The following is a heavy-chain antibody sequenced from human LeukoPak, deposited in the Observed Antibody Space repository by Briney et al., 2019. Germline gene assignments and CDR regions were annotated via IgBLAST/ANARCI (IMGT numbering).Heavy chain of an antibody. CDR3: AREWFGSGGGPDAFDI. D-gene: IGHD3-10*01. J-gene: IGHJ3*02. CDR1: GGSISSYY. V-gene: IGHV4-59*01. CDR2: IYYSGST. Sequence: SETLSLTCTVSGGSISSYYWSWIRQPPGKGLEWIGYIYYSGSTNYNPSLKSRVTISVDTSKNQFSLKLSSVTAADTAVYYCAREWFGSGGGPDAFDIWGQGTMVTVSS.